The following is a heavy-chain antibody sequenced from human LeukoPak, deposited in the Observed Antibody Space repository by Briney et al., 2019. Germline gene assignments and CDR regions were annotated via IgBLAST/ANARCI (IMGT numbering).Heavy chain of an antibody. J-gene: IGHJ4*02. CDR2: INWNGGST. Sequence: GGSLRLSCAASGFPFNIFAMSWLRQAPGKGLEWVSGINWNGGSTGYADSVKGRFTISRDNAKNSLYLQMNSLRAEDTALYYCARARGYNYGFDYWGQGTLVTVSS. V-gene: IGHV3-20*04. CDR3: ARARGYNYGFDY. D-gene: IGHD5-18*01. CDR1: GFPFNIFA.